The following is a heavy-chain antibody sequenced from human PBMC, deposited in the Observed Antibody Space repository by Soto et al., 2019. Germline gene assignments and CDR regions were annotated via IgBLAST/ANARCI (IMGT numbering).Heavy chain of an antibody. D-gene: IGHD1-26*01. V-gene: IGHV3-23*04. CDR3: TKGRTGASDWFDF. CDR2: VTGGSPTA. J-gene: IGHJ5*01. Sequence: VQLVESGGGVVQPGRSLRLSCAASGFTFSYYAMTWVRQAPGKGLEWVSSVTGGSPTAFYADAVKGRFTISRDNSKSTLYLQMNSLRAEDTAVYYCTKGRTGASDWFDFWGQGTLVTVSS. CDR1: GFTFSYYA.